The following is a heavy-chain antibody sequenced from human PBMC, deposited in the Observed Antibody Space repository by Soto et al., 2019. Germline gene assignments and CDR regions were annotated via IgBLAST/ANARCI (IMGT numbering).Heavy chain of an antibody. V-gene: IGHV3-21*01. CDR2: ISSRSDYI. Sequence: PGGSLRLSCTASGFTFSAYSMTWVRQAPGKGLEWVSSISSRSDYIYYADSVKGRFTISRDNAENSLFLQMNSLRAEDTAVYYCTREALSNTVGFPIDYWGQGTLVTVSS. CDR1: GFTFSAYS. D-gene: IGHD4-4*01. CDR3: TREALSNTVGFPIDY. J-gene: IGHJ4*02.